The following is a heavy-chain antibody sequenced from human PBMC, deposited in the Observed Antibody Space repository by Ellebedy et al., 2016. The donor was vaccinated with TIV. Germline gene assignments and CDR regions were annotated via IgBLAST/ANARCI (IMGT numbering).Heavy chain of an antibody. V-gene: IGHV4-59*08. Sequence: SETLSLTCAVYGGSFSGYYWSWIRQLPGKGLEWIGYIYYSGSTNYNPSLKSRVTISVDTSKNQFSLKLSSVTAADTAVYYCASFHSGMVRGVIMINFDYWGQGTLVTVSS. D-gene: IGHD3-10*01. CDR3: ASFHSGMVRGVIMINFDY. J-gene: IGHJ4*02. CDR2: IYYSGST. CDR1: GGSFSGYY.